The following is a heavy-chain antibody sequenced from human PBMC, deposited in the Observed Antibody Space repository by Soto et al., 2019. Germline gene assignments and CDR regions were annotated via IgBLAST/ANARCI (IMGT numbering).Heavy chain of an antibody. CDR1: GFTFSSYA. J-gene: IGHJ5*02. D-gene: IGHD6-13*01. Sequence: PGGSLRLSCAASGFTFSSYAMSWVRQAPGKGLEWVSAISGSGGSTYYADSVKGRFTISRDNSKNTLYLQMNSLRAEDTAVYYCAKKVSSSLVLDWFDPWGQGTLVTVSS. CDR2: ISGSGGST. CDR3: AKKVSSSLVLDWFDP. V-gene: IGHV3-23*01.